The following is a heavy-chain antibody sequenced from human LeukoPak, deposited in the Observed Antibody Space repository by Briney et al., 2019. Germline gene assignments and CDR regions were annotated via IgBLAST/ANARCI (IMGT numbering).Heavy chain of an antibody. CDR3: ARGLRYPEYYFDY. V-gene: IGHV1-8*01. CDR2: MNPNSGNT. D-gene: IGHD3-9*01. CDR1: VYTFTSYD. J-gene: IGHJ4*02. Sequence: ASVKVSCKASVYTFTSYDINWVRQATGEGLEWMGWMNPNSGNTGYAQKFQGRATITRKTSISKAYMELSSQRSDDTPVYYCARGLRYPEYYFDYWGQGTLVTVSS.